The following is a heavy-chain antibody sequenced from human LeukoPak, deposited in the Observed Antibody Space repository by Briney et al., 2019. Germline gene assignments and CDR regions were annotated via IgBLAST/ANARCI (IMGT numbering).Heavy chain of an antibody. CDR3: AELGITMIGGV. CDR1: GFTFSSYS. Sequence: PGGSLRLSCAASGFTFSSYSMNWVRQAPGKGLEWVSSISSSSSYIYYADSVKGRFTISRDNTKNSLYLQMNSLRAEDTAVYYCAELGITMIGGVWGKGTTVTISS. V-gene: IGHV3-21*01. D-gene: IGHD3-10*02. CDR2: ISSSSSYI. J-gene: IGHJ6*04.